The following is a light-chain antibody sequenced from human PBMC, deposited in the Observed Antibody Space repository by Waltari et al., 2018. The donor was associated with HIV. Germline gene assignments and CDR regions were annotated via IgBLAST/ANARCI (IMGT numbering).Light chain of an antibody. CDR1: DIDSGIYEY. V-gene: IGLV2-14*01. CDR2: NAN. CDR3: SSYVTGGSLL. J-gene: IGLJ3*02. Sequence: QSALTQPASVSGSPGQSVTISCIGSDIDSGIYEYISWYHHPPNRAPRLLVFNANRRPSGSPFRFAGSKSGNTASLTISGLQADDEGVYYCSSYVTGGSLLFGGGTQVTVL.